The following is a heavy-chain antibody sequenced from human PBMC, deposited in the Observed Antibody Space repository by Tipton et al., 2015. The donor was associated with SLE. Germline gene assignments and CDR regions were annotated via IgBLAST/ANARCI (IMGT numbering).Heavy chain of an antibody. CDR3: AGRGYSSSWSSFDV. J-gene: IGHJ2*01. CDR2: ISSSGNFI. V-gene: IGHV3-21*04. D-gene: IGHD6-13*01. CDR1: GFTFSTFS. Sequence: SLRLSCAASGFTFSTFSMNWVRQAPGRGLEWVSSISSSGNFIYYADSVKGRFTISRDNSNLYLQMNSLGAEDTAVYYCAGRGYSSSWSSFDVWGRGTLVTVSS.